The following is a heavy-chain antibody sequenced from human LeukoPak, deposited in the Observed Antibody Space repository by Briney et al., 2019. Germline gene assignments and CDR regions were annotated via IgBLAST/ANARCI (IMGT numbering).Heavy chain of an antibody. D-gene: IGHD2-15*01. Sequence: SETLSLTCTVSGGSISSSSYYWGWIRQPPGKGLEWIGSIYYSGNTYYNPSLKSRVTISVDTSKNQFSLKLSSVTAADTAVYYCARGSSHLDYWYYYMDVWGKGTTVTVSS. CDR1: GGSISSSSYY. J-gene: IGHJ6*03. V-gene: IGHV4-39*07. CDR3: ARGSSHLDYWYYYMDV. CDR2: IYYSGNT.